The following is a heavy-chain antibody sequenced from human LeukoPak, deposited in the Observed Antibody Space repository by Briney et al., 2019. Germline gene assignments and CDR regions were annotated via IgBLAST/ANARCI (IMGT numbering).Heavy chain of an antibody. CDR2: ISYDGSNK. D-gene: IGHD6-13*01. J-gene: IGHJ4*02. CDR3: AMIAAAGTSDY. V-gene: IGHV3-30*03. Sequence: GRSLRLSCAASGFTFSSYGMHWVRQAPGKGLEWVAVISYDGSNKYYADSVKGRFTISRDNSKNTLYLQMNSLRAEDTAVYYCAMIAAAGTSDYCGQGTLVTVSS. CDR1: GFTFSSYG.